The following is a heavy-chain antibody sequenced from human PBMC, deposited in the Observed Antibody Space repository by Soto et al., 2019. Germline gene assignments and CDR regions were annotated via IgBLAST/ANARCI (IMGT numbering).Heavy chain of an antibody. D-gene: IGHD3-10*02. CDR2: INSDGSST. CDR1: GSTFSSYW. J-gene: IGHJ4*02. CDR3: AGLYGGVDY. Sequence: EVQLVESGGGLVQPGGSLRLSCAASGSTFSSYWMHWVRQVPGKGLVWVSRINSDGSSTRYADSVRGRFTISRDNAKNTRYLQLNRLRALDTAVYYCAGLYGGVDYWGQGTLVTVSS. V-gene: IGHV3-74*01.